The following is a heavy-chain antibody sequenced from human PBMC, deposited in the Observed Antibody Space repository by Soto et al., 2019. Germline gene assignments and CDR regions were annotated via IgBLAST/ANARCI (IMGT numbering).Heavy chain of an antibody. J-gene: IGHJ1*01. CDR1: GFTFSRST. Sequence: QVQLVESGGGVVQPGRSLRPSCVVSGFTFSRSTMHWVRQTPGKGLEWVAGLSLDGTKKYYADSVKGRSTISRDNSKNTLYLEINSLRAEDTAVYYCARDTSGLEYFQHWGQGTLVTVSS. CDR3: ARDTSGLEYFQH. CDR2: LSLDGTKK. V-gene: IGHV3-30-3*01. D-gene: IGHD6-19*01.